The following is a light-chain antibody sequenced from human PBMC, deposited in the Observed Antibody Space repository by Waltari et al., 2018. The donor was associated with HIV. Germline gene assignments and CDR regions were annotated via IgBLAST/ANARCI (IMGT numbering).Light chain of an antibody. CDR1: QSVSSY. V-gene: IGKV3-11*01. J-gene: IGKJ4*02. Sequence: DIVLTQSPAPLSLSPGERATISCRASQSVSSYLAWYQQKPGQAPRLLIYDASNRATGIPARFSGSGSGTDFTLTISSLEPEDCAVYYCQQRSNWPPLFGGGTKVEIK. CDR2: DAS. CDR3: QQRSNWPPL.